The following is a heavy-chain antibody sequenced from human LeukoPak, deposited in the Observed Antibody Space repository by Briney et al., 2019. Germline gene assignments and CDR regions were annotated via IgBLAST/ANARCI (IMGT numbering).Heavy chain of an antibody. CDR2: ISSSRSYI. V-gene: IGHV3-21*01. CDR1: GFTFSSYS. Sequence: GGSLRLSCAASGFTFSSYSMNWVRQAPGKGLEWVSSISSSRSYIYYADSVKGRFTISRDNAKNSLYLQMNSLRAEDTAVYYCAGIAAAGDAFDIWGQGTMVTVSS. D-gene: IGHD6-13*01. CDR3: AGIAAAGDAFDI. J-gene: IGHJ3*02.